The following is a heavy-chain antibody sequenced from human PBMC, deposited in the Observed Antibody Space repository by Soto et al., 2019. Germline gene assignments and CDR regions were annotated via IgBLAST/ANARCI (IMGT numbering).Heavy chain of an antibody. CDR2: IIPIFGTA. D-gene: IGHD3-9*01. J-gene: IGHJ5*02. CDR3: AREYYDILATGWFDP. V-gene: IGHV1-69*13. CDR1: GGTFSGYA. Sequence: SVKVSCKASGGTFSGYAISWVRQAPGQGLEWMGGIIPIFGTANYAQKFQGRVTITADESTSTAYMELSSLRSEDTAVYYCAREYYDILATGWFDPWGQGTLVTVSS.